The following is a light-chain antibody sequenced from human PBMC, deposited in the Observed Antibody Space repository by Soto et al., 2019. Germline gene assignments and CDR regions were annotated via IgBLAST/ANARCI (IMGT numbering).Light chain of an antibody. V-gene: IGKV3-20*01. CDR1: QSVSSSF. CDR2: GAS. J-gene: IGKJ1*01. CDR3: QQYGSSPWT. Sequence: ETVFTQSPGTLSLSQGERATLSCRASQSVSSSFLAWYQQKPGQAPRLLIYGASSRATGIPDRFSGSGSGTDFTLTVSRLEPEDFAVYYCQQYGSSPWTFGQGTKVDIK.